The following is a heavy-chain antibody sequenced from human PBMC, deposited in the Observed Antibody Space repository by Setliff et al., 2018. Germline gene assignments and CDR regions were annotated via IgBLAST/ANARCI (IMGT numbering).Heavy chain of an antibody. CDR3: ARGPPDFVVVPAAAKFDY. D-gene: IGHD2-2*01. CDR2: NSV. Sequence: ASVKVSCKASGYTFTNYGVSWVRQAPGQGLEGMGWNSVYAREFQGRVTMTIDTPTSTAYMELRSLRSDDTAVYYCARGPPDFVVVPAAAKFDYWGPGTLVTVSS. J-gene: IGHJ4*02. V-gene: IGHV1-18*01. CDR1: GYTFTNYG.